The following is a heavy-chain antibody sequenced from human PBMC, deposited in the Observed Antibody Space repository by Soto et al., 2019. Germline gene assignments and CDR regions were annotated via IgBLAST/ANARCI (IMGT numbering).Heavy chain of an antibody. Sequence: EVQLVESGGGLVQPGGSLRLSCAASGFTVSSNYMSWVRQAPGKGLEWVSVIYSGGSTYYADSVKGRFTISRDNSKNTLYLQMNTLRAEDTAVYYFDRGKKDFDWLSHYCGQGTLVTVSS. CDR2: IYSGGST. CDR3: DRGKKDFDWLSHY. V-gene: IGHV3-66*01. CDR1: GFTVSSNY. D-gene: IGHD3-9*01. J-gene: IGHJ4*02.